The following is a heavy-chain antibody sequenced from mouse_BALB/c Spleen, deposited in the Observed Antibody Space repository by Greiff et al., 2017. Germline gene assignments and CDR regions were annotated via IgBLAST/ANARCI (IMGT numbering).Heavy chain of an antibody. D-gene: IGHD2-1*01. CDR1: GYTFTDYN. J-gene: IGHJ4*01. CDR3: ANDGNFYAMDY. CDR2: INPNNGGT. V-gene: IGHV1-18*01. Sequence: EVQLQQSGPELVKPGASVKLSCKASGYTFTDYNMDWVKQSHGKSLEWIGDINPNNGGTIYNQKFKGKATLTVDKSSSTAYMELRSLTSEDAAVCYSANDGNFYAMDYWGQGTSVTVSS.